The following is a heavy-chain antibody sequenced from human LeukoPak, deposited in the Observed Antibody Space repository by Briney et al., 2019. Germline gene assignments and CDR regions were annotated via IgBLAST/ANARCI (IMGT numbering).Heavy chain of an antibody. V-gene: IGHV1-46*01. CDR2: INPSGGST. CDR3: ARDSPRYNWNYLFDY. CDR1: GYTFTSYY. Sequence: EASVKVSCKASGYTFTSYYMHWVRQAPGQGLEWMGIINPSGGSTSYAQKFQGRVTMTRDMSTSTVYMELSSLRSEDTAVYYCARDSPRYNWNYLFDYWGQGTLVTVSS. D-gene: IGHD1-7*01. J-gene: IGHJ4*02.